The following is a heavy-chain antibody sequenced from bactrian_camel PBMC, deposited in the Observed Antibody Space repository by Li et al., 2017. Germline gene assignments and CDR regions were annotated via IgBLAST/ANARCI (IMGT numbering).Heavy chain of an antibody. CDR3: AADGSCSAWYGNFVNTY. CDR1: GYISKSGC. Sequence: HVQLVESGGGSVQAGGSLRLSCVRSGYISKSGCMAWFRQVPGKEREKVARIDSGGSKRYIDSVKGRLAISKDNNKNILYLQMNDLKPDDSAIYYCAADGSCSAWYGNFVNTYWGRGTQVTVS. V-gene: IGHV3S53*01. D-gene: IGHD6*01. CDR2: IDSGGSK. J-gene: IGHJ4*01.